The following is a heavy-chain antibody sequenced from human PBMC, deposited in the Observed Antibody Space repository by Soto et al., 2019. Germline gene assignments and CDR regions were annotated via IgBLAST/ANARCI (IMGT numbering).Heavy chain of an antibody. V-gene: IGHV3-33*01. CDR2: IWYDGSNK. J-gene: IGHJ6*02. CDR3: TTTQYYDFWSGYYRYIDYYYYGMDV. Sequence: GGSLRLSCAASGFTFSSYGMHWVRQAPGKGLEWVAVIWYDGSNKYYADSVKGRFTISRDNSKNTLYLQMNSLRAEDTAVYYCTTTQYYDFWSGYYRYIDYYYYGMDVWGQGTTVTVSS. D-gene: IGHD3-3*01. CDR1: GFTFSSYG.